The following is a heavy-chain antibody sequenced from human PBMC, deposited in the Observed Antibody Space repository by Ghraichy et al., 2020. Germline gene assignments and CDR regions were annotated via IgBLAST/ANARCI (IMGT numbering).Heavy chain of an antibody. CDR2: IYQSGHT. Sequence: SETLSLTCTVSDPSSTNYYWSWIRQPPGKGLEWIGYIYQSGHTNYNPSLQTRVTISLDTSKTQFSLTLTSVTAADTAVYYCATGTSHSSDFCYFGMDVWGQGTTVTVSS. CDR1: DPSSTNYY. V-gene: IGHV4-59*03. CDR3: ATGTSHSSDFCYFGMDV. J-gene: IGHJ6*02. D-gene: IGHD1-14*01.